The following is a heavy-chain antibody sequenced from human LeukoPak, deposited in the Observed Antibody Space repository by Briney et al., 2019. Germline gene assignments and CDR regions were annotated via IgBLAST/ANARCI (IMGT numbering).Heavy chain of an antibody. Sequence: GGSLRLSCAASGFTVSNNYMSWVRQAPGKGLEWVSVIYSAGTTYYADSVKGRFTISRDNPKNTLYLQMNSLRAEDTALYFCANEVRPNDYWGRGTLVTVSS. J-gene: IGHJ4*02. CDR2: IYSAGTT. V-gene: IGHV3-66*01. D-gene: IGHD4/OR15-4a*01. CDR1: GFTVSNNY. CDR3: ANEVRPNDY.